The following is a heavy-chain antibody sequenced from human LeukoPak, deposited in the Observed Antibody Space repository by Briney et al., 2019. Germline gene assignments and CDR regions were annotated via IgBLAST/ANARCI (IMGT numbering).Heavy chain of an antibody. D-gene: IGHD5-24*01. V-gene: IGHV1-24*01. Sequence: ASVKVSCKVSGYTLTELSMHWVRQAPGKGLEWMGGFDPEDGETIYAQKFQGRVTMTEDTSTDTAYMELSSLRSEDTAVYYCATHARWLQLFAFDYWGQGTLVTVSS. CDR2: FDPEDGET. CDR3: ATHARWLQLFAFDY. CDR1: GYTLTELS. J-gene: IGHJ4*02.